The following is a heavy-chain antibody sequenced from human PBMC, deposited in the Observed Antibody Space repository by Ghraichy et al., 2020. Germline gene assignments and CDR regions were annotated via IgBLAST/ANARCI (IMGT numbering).Heavy chain of an antibody. CDR2: IYPGDSDT. CDR1: AYSFTTYW. D-gene: IGHD2-2*01. CDR3: ARLYATHLPEYYFDY. Sequence: GESLNISCEGSAYSFTTYWIGWVRQMPGKGLEWMGIIYPGDSDTRYSPSFQGQVTISADKSISTAYLQWSSLKASDTAMYYCARLYATHLPEYYFDYWGQGTLVTVSS. J-gene: IGHJ4*02. V-gene: IGHV5-51*01.